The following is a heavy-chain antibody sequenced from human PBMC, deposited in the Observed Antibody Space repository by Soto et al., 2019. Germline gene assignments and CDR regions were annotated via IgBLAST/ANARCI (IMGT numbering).Heavy chain of an antibody. J-gene: IGHJ4*02. CDR1: GFTFSDYY. D-gene: IGHD3-22*01. CDR2: ISSSYT. V-gene: IGHV3-11*03. CDR3: ARSTYYYDNSGFQTFDY. Sequence: PGGSLRLSCAASGFTFSDYYMSWIRQAPGKGLEWVSYISSSYTNYADSVKGRFTISRDNAKNSLYLQINSLRAEDTAMYYCARSTYYYDNSGFQTFDYWGQGTLVTVSS.